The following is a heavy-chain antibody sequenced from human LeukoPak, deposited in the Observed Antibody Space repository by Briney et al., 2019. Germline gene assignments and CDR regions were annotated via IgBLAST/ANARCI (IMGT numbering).Heavy chain of an antibody. CDR2: MKPNSGNT. J-gene: IGHJ4*02. V-gene: IGHV1-8*01. CDR1: GYTFTSYD. CDR3: ARGVNDDSSGYYFF. D-gene: IGHD3-22*01. Sequence: ASVKVSCKASGYTFTSYDINWLRQATGLGLEWMGWMKPNSGNTGYAQKFQGRVTMTRNTSISTAYMELSSLSYEDTAVYYCARGVNDDSSGYYFFWGQGTLVTVSS.